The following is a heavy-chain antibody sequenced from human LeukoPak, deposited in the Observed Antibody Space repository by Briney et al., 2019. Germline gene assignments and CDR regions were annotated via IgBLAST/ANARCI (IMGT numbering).Heavy chain of an antibody. V-gene: IGHV4-30-2*01. CDR3: ARHGGGSIVGATTHDY. CDR1: GGSISSGGYY. D-gene: IGHD1-26*01. Sequence: PSQTLSLTCTVSGGSISSGGYYWSWIRQPPGKGLEWIGYIYHSGSTYYNPSLKSRVTISVDRSKNQFSLKLSSVTAADTAVYYCARHGGGSIVGATTHDYWGQGTLVTVSS. J-gene: IGHJ4*02. CDR2: IYHSGST.